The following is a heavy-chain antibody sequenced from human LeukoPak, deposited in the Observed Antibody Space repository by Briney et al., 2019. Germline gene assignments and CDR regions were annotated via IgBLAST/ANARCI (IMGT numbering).Heavy chain of an antibody. CDR1: GGTFSSYA. CDR3: ARELHPSQTGYCSSTSCCPHFDY. Sequence: GASVKVSCKASGGTFSSYAISWVRQAPGQGLEWMGRIIPILGIANYAQKFQGRVTITADKSTSTAYMELSSLRSEDTAVYYCARELHPSQTGYCSSTSCCPHFDYWGQGTLATVSS. D-gene: IGHD2-2*01. V-gene: IGHV1-69*04. CDR2: IIPILGIA. J-gene: IGHJ4*02.